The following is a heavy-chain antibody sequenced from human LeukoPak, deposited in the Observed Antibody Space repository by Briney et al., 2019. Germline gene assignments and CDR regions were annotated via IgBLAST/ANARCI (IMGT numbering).Heavy chain of an antibody. J-gene: IGHJ4*02. CDR1: GYTFTDYY. Sequence: ASVKVSCKASGYTFTDYYVHWVRQAPGQGLEWMGWINPNSGATNYAQTFQGRVTITTVTSFSTAYMELRSLRSDDTAVYYCASVHSAYDLAQLDYWGQGTLVTVSS. D-gene: IGHD5-12*01. CDR3: ASVHSAYDLAQLDY. CDR2: INPNSGAT. V-gene: IGHV1-2*02.